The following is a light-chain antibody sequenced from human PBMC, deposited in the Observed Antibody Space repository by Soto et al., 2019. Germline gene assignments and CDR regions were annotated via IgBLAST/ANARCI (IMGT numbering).Light chain of an antibody. J-gene: IGLJ2*01. V-gene: IGLV2-14*03. CDR1: SSDVGGYNY. CDR3: ASFTRSVTVV. Sequence: QSPLTQPACVSGSPGQSITISWAGTSSDVGGYNYVSWYQQHPGKVPRLIISDVNKRPSGVSDRFSGSKSGNTASLTISGLQAEDEADYYCASFTRSVTVVFGGGTKVTVL. CDR2: DVN.